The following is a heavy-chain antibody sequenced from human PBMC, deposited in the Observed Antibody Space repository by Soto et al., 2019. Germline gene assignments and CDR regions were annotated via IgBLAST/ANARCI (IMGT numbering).Heavy chain of an antibody. CDR1: GGTFSSYA. V-gene: IGHV1-69*13. J-gene: IGHJ4*02. CDR2: IIPIFGTA. D-gene: IGHD2-2*02. Sequence: GASVKVSCKASGGTFSSYAISWVRQAPGQGLEWMGGIIPIFGTANYAQKFQGRVTITADESTSTAYMELRSLRSEDTAVYYCARVRLYCSSTSCYNSQGFDYWGQGTLVTVSS. CDR3: ARVRLYCSSTSCYNSQGFDY.